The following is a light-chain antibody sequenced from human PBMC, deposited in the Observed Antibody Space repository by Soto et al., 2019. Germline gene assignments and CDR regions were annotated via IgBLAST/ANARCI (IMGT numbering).Light chain of an antibody. CDR3: QQYGSSPRT. J-gene: IGKJ1*01. Sequence: EIVLTQSPGALSLSPGERATLSCGARQSVSSSYLAWYQHKPGQAPRLLIYGASTRASGIPDRFSGSGSGKDLPLTISRLEPEDFAVSYCQQYGSSPRTFGQGNKVEIK. V-gene: IGKV3-20*01. CDR1: QSVSSSY. CDR2: GAS.